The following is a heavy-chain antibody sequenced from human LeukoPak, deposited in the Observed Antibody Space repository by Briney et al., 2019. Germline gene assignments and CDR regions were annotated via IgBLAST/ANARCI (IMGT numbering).Heavy chain of an antibody. CDR2: IYHSGST. D-gene: IGHD1-26*01. CDR3: ARAPVGATVWHAFDI. J-gene: IGHJ3*02. Sequence: SETLSLTCTVSGGSISSSSYYWGWIRQPPGKGLEWIGSIYHSGSTNYNPSLKSRVTISVDKSKNQFSLKLSSVTAADTAVYYCARAPVGATVWHAFDIWGQGTMVTVSS. V-gene: IGHV4-39*07. CDR1: GGSISSSSYY.